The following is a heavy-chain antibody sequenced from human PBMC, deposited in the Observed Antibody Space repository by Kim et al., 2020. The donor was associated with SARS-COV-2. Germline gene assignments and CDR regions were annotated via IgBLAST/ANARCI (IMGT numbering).Heavy chain of an antibody. J-gene: IGHJ4*02. CDR1: GGSFSGYY. Sequence: SETLSLTCAVYGGSFSGYYWSWIRQPPGKGLEWIGEINHSGSTNYNPSLKSRVTISVDTSKNQFSLKLSSVTAADTAVYYCARGIPFLLWFGESNEAGGVYFDYWGQGTLVTVSS. V-gene: IGHV4-34*01. CDR3: ARGIPFLLWFGESNEAGGVYFDY. CDR2: INHSGST. D-gene: IGHD3-10*01.